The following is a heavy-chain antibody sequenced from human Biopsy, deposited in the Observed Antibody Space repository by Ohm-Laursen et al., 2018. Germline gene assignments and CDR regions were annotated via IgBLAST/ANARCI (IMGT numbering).Heavy chain of an antibody. Sequence: GTLSLTCAASGFTFPSFTMSWVRQAPGKGLQWVSGISGSGGNTYYADSARGRFNISRDNSKSRLYLQMTGLRAEDSALYYCAKDPDFWRGGEGDFWGRGTLVTVSS. CDR1: GFTFPSFT. CDR2: ISGSGGNT. D-gene: IGHD3-3*01. J-gene: IGHJ4*02. CDR3: AKDPDFWRGGEGDF. V-gene: IGHV3-23*01.